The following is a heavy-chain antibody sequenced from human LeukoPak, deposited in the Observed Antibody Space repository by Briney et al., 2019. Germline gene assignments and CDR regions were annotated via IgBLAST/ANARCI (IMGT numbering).Heavy chain of an antibody. J-gene: IGHJ4*02. Sequence: SETLSLTCTVSGGSISSYYWSWIRQPPGKGLEWIGYIYYSGSTHCNPSLKSRVTISLDTSKNQFSLKLSSVTAADTAVYYCATTADQLTPLGYWGQGTLVTVSS. CDR3: ATTADQLTPLGY. CDR2: IYYSGST. V-gene: IGHV4-59*12. CDR1: GGSISSYY. D-gene: IGHD2-2*01.